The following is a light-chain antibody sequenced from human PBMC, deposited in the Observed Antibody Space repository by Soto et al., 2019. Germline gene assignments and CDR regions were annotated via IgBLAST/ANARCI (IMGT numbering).Light chain of an antibody. CDR2: AAS. Sequence: IQWPQTHSSLSASLVDRFTITCRSIQGINSFFAWYQQKPGKAPKLLIYAASTLQSGVPSRLSGSGSGTDFTLTISRLPPDDFATYYCQQYDNYPLTFGGGTKVDI. CDR1: QGINSF. V-gene: IGKV1-9*01. CDR3: QQYDNYPLT. J-gene: IGKJ4*01.